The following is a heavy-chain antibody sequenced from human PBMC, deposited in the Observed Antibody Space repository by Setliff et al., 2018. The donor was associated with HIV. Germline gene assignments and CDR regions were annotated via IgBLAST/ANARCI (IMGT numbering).Heavy chain of an antibody. J-gene: IGHJ4*02. CDR3: TKVGVDLLNGYRYFYFDY. V-gene: IGHV1-2*02. Sequence: GASVKVSCKASGYTFTGYYIHWVRLAPGQGLEWMGWINPQSGGTNYAQKFEGRVTMTRDTSISTAYMELISLKSDDTAVYYCTKVGVDLLNGYRYFYFDYWGQGTLVTVSS. CDR1: GYTFTGYY. D-gene: IGHD3-9*01. CDR2: INPQSGGT.